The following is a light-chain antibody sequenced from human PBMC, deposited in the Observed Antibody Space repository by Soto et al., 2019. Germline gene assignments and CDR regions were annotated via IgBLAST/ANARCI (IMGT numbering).Light chain of an antibody. V-gene: IGKV1-5*01. CDR2: DAS. J-gene: IGKJ1*01. Sequence: DIQMTQSPSTLSASVGDRVSIACRASKSISSSLAWYQQKPGKAPKLLIYDASSLESGVPSRFSGSGSGTEFTLSINGLQPQDFATYYCQQYHRYSWTFGQGTKVEIK. CDR1: KSISSS. CDR3: QQYHRYSWT.